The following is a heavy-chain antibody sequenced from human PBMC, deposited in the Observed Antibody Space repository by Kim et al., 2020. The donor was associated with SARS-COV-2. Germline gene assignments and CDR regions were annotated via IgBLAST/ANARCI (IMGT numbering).Heavy chain of an antibody. Sequence: ASVKVSCKASGYTFTSYAMHWVRQAPGQRLEWMGWINAGNGNTKYSQKFQGRVTITRDISASTAYMELSSLRSEDTAVYYCARGQEWELPYNWFDPWGQGTLVTVSS. D-gene: IGHD1-26*01. CDR2: INAGNGNT. J-gene: IGHJ5*02. CDR1: GYTFTSYA. V-gene: IGHV1-3*01. CDR3: ARGQEWELPYNWFDP.